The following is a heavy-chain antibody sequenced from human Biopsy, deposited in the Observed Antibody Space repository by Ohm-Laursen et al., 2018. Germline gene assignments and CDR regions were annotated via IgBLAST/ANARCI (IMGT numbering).Heavy chain of an antibody. CDR2: ISTYNDDT. CDR3: ARDPGYDFWSGSDPFDI. Sequence: ASVKVSCNASGYTFTSFDINWVRQATGQGLEWMGRISTYNDDTNIAQKFQGRVSMTTDTSTRTAYMELRSLRSGDTAIYFCARDPGYDFWSGSDPFDIWGQGTLVTVS. V-gene: IGHV1-18*01. D-gene: IGHD3-3*01. J-gene: IGHJ3*02. CDR1: GYTFTSFD.